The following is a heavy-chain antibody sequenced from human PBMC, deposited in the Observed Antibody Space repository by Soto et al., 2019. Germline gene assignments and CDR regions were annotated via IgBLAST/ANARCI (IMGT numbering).Heavy chain of an antibody. Sequence: EVQLLESGGGLVQPGGSLRLSCAASGFTFSSYWMHWVRQAPGEGLVWVSRINSGGSSTSYADSVKGRFTISRDNAKNTLYLQMTSLRAEDTAVYYCAVPYLYSSSTFDIWGQWTMVTVSS. D-gene: IGHD6-6*01. CDR1: GFTFSSYW. V-gene: IGHV3-74*01. CDR2: INSGGSST. CDR3: AVPYLYSSSTFDI. J-gene: IGHJ3*02.